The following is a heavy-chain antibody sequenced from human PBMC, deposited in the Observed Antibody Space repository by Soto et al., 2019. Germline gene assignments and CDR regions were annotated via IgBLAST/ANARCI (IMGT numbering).Heavy chain of an antibody. CDR1: GGSISSYY. CDR2: IYHSGST. Sequence: SETLSLTCTVSGGSISSYYWSWIRQPPGKGLEWIGYIYHSGSTNYNPSLKSRVTISVDTSKNQFSLNLSSVTAADTAMYYFASCDFGDYVVYSGPRTLVTV. J-gene: IGHJ4*02. V-gene: IGHV4-59*01. CDR3: ASCDFGDYVVY. D-gene: IGHD4-17*01.